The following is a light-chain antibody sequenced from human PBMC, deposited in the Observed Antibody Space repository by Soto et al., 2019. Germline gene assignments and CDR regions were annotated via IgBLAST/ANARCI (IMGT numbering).Light chain of an antibody. CDR2: GAS. CDR1: QSVSTNS. V-gene: IGKV3-20*01. Sequence: EIVLTQSPDTLSLSPGERATLSCRASQSVSTNSLAWYQQKPGQAPRPPIYGASSRATGTPYRFSGSGSGTDFTLIISRLEPEDFAVYYCQQYGSSVLTFGGGTRVEIK. J-gene: IGKJ4*01. CDR3: QQYGSSVLT.